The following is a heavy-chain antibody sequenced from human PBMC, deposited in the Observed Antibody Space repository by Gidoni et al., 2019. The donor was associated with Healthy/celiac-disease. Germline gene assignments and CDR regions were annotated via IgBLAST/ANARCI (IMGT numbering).Heavy chain of an antibody. CDR2: ISGSGGST. D-gene: IGHD3-3*01. J-gene: IGHJ4*02. V-gene: IGHV3-23*01. CDR3: AKEYYDFWSGYRNFDY. Sequence: EVQLLESGGGLVQPGGSLRLSCAASGFTFSSYAMSWVRQAPGKGLEWVSAISGSGGSTYYADSVKGRFTISRDNSKNTLYLQMNSLRAEDTAVYYCAKEYYDFWSGYRNFDYWGQGTLVTVSS. CDR1: GFTFSSYA.